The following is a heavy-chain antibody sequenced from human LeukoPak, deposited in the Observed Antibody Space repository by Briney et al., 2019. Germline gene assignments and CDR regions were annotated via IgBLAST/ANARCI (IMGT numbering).Heavy chain of an antibody. V-gene: IGHV3-21*04. D-gene: IGHD1-26*01. CDR3: VRDRGTYRPIDY. J-gene: IGHJ4*02. CDR1: GFTFSSYG. CDR2: ISYTGTYI. Sequence: GGSLRLSCAASGFTFSSYGMHWVRQAPGKGLEWVSSISYTGTYIYYADSVKGRFTISRDNAQNSLYLQMNSLRAEDTAIYYCVRDRGTYRPIDYWGQGTLVTVSS.